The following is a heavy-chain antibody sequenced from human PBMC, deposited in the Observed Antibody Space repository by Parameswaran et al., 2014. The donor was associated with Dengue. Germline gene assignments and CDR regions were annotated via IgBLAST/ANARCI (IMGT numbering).Heavy chain of an antibody. Sequence: VRQMPGKGLEWMGIIYPGDSDTRYSPSFQGQVTISADKSISTAYLQWSSLKASDTAMYYCASLGPGYCSGGSCYSFDYWGQGTLVTVSS. V-gene: IGHV5-51*01. J-gene: IGHJ4*02. CDR2: IYPGDSDT. CDR3: ASLGPGYCSGGSCYSFDY. D-gene: IGHD2-15*01.